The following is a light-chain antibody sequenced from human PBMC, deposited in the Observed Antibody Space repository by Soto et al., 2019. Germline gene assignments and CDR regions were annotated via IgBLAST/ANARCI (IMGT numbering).Light chain of an antibody. CDR3: QQRSNWPRT. CDR1: QSVSSN. J-gene: IGKJ1*01. CDR2: GAS. V-gene: IGKV3-11*01. Sequence: EIVLTQSPGTLSLSPGERATLSCRASQSVSSNLAWYQQKPGQAPRLLIYGASNRATGIPARFSGSGSGTDFTLTTSSLEPEDFAVYYCQQRSNWPRTFGQGTKVDI.